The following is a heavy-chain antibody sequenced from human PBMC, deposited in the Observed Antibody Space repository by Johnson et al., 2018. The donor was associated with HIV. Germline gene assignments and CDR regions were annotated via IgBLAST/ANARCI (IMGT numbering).Heavy chain of an antibody. D-gene: IGHD1-26*01. V-gene: IGHV3-30-3*01. Sequence: QVQLVESGGGLNQPGGSLRLSCAASGFTFSTYAMHWVRQAPGKGLEWVTLISYDGSNTYYADSVKGRFTISRENSKNTLYLQMNNLRPEDTALYYCARAPSVGADDAFDIWGQGTMVTVSS. J-gene: IGHJ3*02. CDR3: ARAPSVGADDAFDI. CDR1: GFTFSTYA. CDR2: ISYDGSNT.